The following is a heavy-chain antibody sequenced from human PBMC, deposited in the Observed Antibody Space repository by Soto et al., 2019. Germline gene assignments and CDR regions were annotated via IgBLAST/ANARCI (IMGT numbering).Heavy chain of an antibody. D-gene: IGHD6-13*01. Sequence: SETLSLTCAVSGYSISSGYYWGWIRQPPGKGLEWIGSIYHSGSTYYNPSLKSRVTISVDTSKNQFSLKLSSVTAADTAVCYCATKIAAAGPDYWGQGTLVTVSS. V-gene: IGHV4-38-2*01. CDR2: IYHSGST. J-gene: IGHJ4*02. CDR3: ATKIAAAGPDY. CDR1: GYSISSGYY.